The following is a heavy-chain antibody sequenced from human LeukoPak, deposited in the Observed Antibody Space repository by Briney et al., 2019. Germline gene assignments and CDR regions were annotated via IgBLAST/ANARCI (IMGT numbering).Heavy chain of an antibody. V-gene: IGHV4-59*01. D-gene: IGHD1-26*01. J-gene: IGHJ4*02. Sequence: SETLSLTCTVSGGSTSSYYWSWIRQPPGKGLEWIGYMYHTGISSYNPSLRSRVTVSLDTSENQFSLKLHSVTPADTAMYYCARMLGGGSHASSFDSRGQGTLVTVSS. CDR1: GGSTSSYY. CDR2: MYHTGIS. CDR3: ARMLGGGSHASSFDS.